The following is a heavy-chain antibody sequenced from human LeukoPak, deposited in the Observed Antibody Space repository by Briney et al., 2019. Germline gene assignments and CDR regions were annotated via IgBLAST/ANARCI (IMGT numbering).Heavy chain of an antibody. CDR2: LYSGGST. V-gene: IGHV3-53*01. CDR1: GFTVSSNY. J-gene: IGHJ6*02. CDR3: ARVPGHYGMDV. Sequence: GGSLPLPCAASGFTVSSNYMSWVRQAPAKGLEWVSVLYSGGSTYYADCVKGRFTISRDNSKNTLYLQMNSLRAEDTAVYYCARVPGHYGMDVWGQGTTVTVSS. D-gene: IGHD1-14*01.